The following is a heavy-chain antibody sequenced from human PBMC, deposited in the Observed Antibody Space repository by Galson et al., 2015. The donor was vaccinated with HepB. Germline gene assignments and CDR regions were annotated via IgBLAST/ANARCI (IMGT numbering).Heavy chain of an antibody. D-gene: IGHD6-13*01. J-gene: IGHJ6*02. CDR2: IYYSGST. CDR3: AREGFYSSSFIEYYYGMDV. CDR1: GGSISSGDYY. Sequence: TLSLTCTVSGGSISSGDYYWSWIRQPPGKGLEWIGYIYYSGSTYYNPSLKSRVTISVDTSKNQFSLKLSSVTAADTAVYYCAREGFYSSSFIEYYYGMDVWGQGTTVTVSS. V-gene: IGHV4-30-4*01.